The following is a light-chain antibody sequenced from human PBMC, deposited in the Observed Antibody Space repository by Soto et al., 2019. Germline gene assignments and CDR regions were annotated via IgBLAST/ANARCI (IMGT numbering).Light chain of an antibody. J-gene: IGKJ5*01. CDR3: QQYNNWPFS. Sequence: IVMSQSPASLSVTTGERVTLSCRAGQGVTTNFAWYQQKSGQSPRLLIYDVSTRATGVPARFSGTGSETDFTLTISGLQSEDSAVYFCQQYNNWPFSFGQGTLLAIK. V-gene: IGKV3-15*01. CDR1: QGVTTN. CDR2: DVS.